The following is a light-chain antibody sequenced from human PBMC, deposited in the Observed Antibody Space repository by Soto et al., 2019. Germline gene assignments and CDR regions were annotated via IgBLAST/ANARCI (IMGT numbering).Light chain of an antibody. CDR2: GAS. CDR1: QSVSST. CDR3: QQYNKWPPWT. V-gene: IGKV3-15*01. J-gene: IGKJ1*01. Sequence: EIVMTQSPATLSVSPGERATLSCRASQSVSSTLAWYQQKPGQAPRLLIYGASTRTTAIPARFSGSGSGTEFTLTISSLQSEDFAVYYCQQYNKWPPWTFGQGTKVELK.